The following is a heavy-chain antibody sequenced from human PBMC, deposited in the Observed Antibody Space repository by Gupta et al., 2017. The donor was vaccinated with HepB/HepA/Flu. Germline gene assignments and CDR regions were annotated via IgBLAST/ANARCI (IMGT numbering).Heavy chain of an antibody. J-gene: IGHJ4*02. CDR2: ISREATFT. Sequence: AASGFTFSSYWMHWVRQAPEKGLVGISLISREATFTHHADTVRGRFTTSRDNAKGILYLQMTSLRAEDTGIYYCARDNSDIGGAFDYWGQGTLVTVSS. CDR1: GFTFSSYW. D-gene: IGHD2-15*01. CDR3: ARDNSDIGGAFDY. V-gene: IGHV3-74*01.